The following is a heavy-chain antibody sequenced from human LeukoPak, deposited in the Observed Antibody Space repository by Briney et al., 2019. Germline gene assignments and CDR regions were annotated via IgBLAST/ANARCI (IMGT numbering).Heavy chain of an antibody. Sequence: GGSLRLSCAASGFTFSSYAMSWVRQAPGKGLEWVSAISGSGGSTYYADSVKGRFTISRDNSKNTLYLQMNSPRAEDTAIYYCARLNFGDDYWGQGTLVAVSS. CDR2: ISGSGGST. CDR3: ARLNFGDDY. CDR1: GFTFSSYA. J-gene: IGHJ4*02. V-gene: IGHV3-23*01. D-gene: IGHD4-17*01.